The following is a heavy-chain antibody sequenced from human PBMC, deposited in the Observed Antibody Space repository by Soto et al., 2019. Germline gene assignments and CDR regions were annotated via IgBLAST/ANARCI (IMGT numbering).Heavy chain of an antibody. CDR3: AGQSTGYSVEVDY. J-gene: IGHJ4*02. D-gene: IGHD6-13*01. V-gene: IGHV4-39*01. CDR1: GGSISSSSFY. Sequence: PSETLSLTCTVSGGSISSSSFYWGWIRQPPGKGLESIAAIYYSGSTYYNPSLKSRVTIFVDKAKDQFSLRLTSVTAADTAVYYCAGQSTGYSVEVDYWGQGTLVTVS. CDR2: IYYSGST.